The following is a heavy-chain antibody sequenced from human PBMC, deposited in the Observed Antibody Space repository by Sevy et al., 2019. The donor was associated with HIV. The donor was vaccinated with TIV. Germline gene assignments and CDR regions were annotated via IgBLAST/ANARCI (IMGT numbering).Heavy chain of an antibody. CDR1: GFTFISYA. CDR2: ISGSGGST. V-gene: IGHV3-23*01. CDR3: AKEHISGYY. J-gene: IGHJ4*02. D-gene: IGHD6-19*01. Sequence: GGSLRLSCAASGFTFISYAMSWVRQAPGKGLEWVSDISGSGGSTYYADSVKGRFTICRDNSKNTLYLQMNSLRAEDTALYYCAKEHISGYYWGQGTLVTVSS.